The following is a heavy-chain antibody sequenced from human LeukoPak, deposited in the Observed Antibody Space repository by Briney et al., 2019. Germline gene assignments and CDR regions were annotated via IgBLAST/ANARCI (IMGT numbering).Heavy chain of an antibody. CDR2: ISTPGTTM. Sequence: GGSLRLSCAASGLTSTPYRINWGRQAPGKGLEWVSYISTPGTTMYYADSVKGRFTISRDNAKNSLYLQMNSLRAEDTAVYYCATILGYCSGGTYTKDYWGQGTLVTVSS. CDR3: ATILGYCSGGTYTKDY. J-gene: IGHJ4*02. CDR1: GLTSTPYR. D-gene: IGHD2-15*01. V-gene: IGHV3-48*01.